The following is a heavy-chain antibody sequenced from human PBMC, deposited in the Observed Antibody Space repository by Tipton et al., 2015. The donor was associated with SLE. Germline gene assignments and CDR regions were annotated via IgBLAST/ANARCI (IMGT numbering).Heavy chain of an antibody. V-gene: IGHV4-59*01. CDR1: GDSISHYY. CDR2: VYYSGST. D-gene: IGHD3-16*01. J-gene: IGHJ4*02. Sequence: LRLSCTVSGDSISHYYWTWIRQPPGKGLEWVGYVYYSGSTTYNPSLKSRVTISVDTSRNQFSLKVTSVTAADTAVYYCATYEAGVGGRSYWGQGTLVTVSS. CDR3: ATYEAGVGGRSY.